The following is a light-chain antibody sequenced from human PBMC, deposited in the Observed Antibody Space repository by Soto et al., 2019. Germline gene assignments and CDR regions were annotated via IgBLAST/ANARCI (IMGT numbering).Light chain of an antibody. J-gene: IGKJ2*03. CDR3: QQYNNWPLYS. CDR2: DAS. CDR1: QSISIN. V-gene: IGKV3-15*01. Sequence: EVVMTQSPATLSVSPGERVTLSCRASQSISINVAWYQQNPGQAPRLLIYDASTRATDIPARFSGGGSGTEFTLTISSLQAEDFAVYYCQQYNNWPLYSFGQGTKLEVK.